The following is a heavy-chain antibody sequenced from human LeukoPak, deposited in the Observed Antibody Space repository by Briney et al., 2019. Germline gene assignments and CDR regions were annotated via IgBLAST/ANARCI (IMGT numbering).Heavy chain of an antibody. CDR3: ARDGTTVVTGGLNDAFDI. CDR2: IWYDGSNR. CDR1: GFTFSDYA. Sequence: PGGSLRLSCAASGFTFSDYAMHWVRQAPGKGLEWVAVIWYDGSNRYYADSVKGRFTISRDNSKNTLYLQMNSLRAEDTAVYYCARDGTTVVTGGLNDAFDIWGQGTMVTVSS. J-gene: IGHJ3*02. V-gene: IGHV3-33*01. D-gene: IGHD4-23*01.